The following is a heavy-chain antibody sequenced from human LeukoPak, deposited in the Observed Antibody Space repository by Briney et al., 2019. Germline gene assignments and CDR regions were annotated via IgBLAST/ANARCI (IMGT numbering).Heavy chain of an antibody. CDR3: VKGYYYDSSGLPFDY. CDR1: GLTFSSYA. CDR2: ISSKGGST. D-gene: IGHD3-22*01. Sequence: GGSLRLSCSASGLTFSSYAMHWGRQAPGKGLEYVSAISSKGGSTYYADSVKGRFTISRDNSKNTLYLQMSSLRAEDTAVYYCVKGYYYDSSGLPFDYWGQGTLVTVSS. J-gene: IGHJ4*02. V-gene: IGHV3-64D*09.